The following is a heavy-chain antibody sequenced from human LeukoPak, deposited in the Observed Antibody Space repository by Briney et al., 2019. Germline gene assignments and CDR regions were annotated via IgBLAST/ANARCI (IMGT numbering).Heavy chain of an antibody. CDR2: INHAGTT. CDR1: GGSFSDYY. V-gene: IGHV4-34*01. J-gene: IGHJ2*01. Sequence: SETLSLTCAVYGGSFSDYYWSWIRQPPDKDLEWIGEINHAGTTNHNPPLKSRVTISVDTCKNQFSLKLTSVTATDTAVYFCARSERRGWYFDLWGRGTPVTVSS. D-gene: IGHD1-1*01. CDR3: ARSERRGWYFDL.